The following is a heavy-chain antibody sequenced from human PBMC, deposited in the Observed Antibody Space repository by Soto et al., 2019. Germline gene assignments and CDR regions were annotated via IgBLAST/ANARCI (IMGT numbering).Heavy chain of an antibody. V-gene: IGHV3-23*01. J-gene: IGHJ4*02. CDR3: AKGWGFSNYYFDY. Sequence: LRLSCAASRFTFSTYAMSWVRQAPGKGLEWVSALSGSGGMTYYADSVKGRFTISRDNSRNTLDLQMNSLTAEDTAVYYCAKGWGFSNYYFDYWGRGALVTVSS. CDR1: RFTFSTYA. D-gene: IGHD4-4*01. CDR2: LSGSGGMT.